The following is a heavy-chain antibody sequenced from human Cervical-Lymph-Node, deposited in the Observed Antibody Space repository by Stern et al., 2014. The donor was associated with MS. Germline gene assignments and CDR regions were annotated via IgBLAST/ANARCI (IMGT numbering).Heavy chain of an antibody. J-gene: IGHJ3*02. V-gene: IGHV1-2*06. CDR1: GDTVTGYY. CDR3: ARAGFCSGGSCHSDAFDI. Sequence: VQLVESGAEVNKPGASVKVSCKASGDTVTGYYMHWVRQAPGQGLEWMGRINPNSGGTHYAQKFQGRVTMTRDTSITTAYMELSSLRSDDTAVYYCARAGFCSGGSCHSDAFDIWGQGTMVTVSS. D-gene: IGHD2-15*01. CDR2: INPNSGGT.